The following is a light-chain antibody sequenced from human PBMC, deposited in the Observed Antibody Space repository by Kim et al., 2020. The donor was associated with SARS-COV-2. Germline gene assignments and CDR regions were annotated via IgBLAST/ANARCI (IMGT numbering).Light chain of an antibody. CDR2: AAS. V-gene: IGKV1-39*01. CDR1: QSISSY. CDR3: QQSYSTPMYT. Sequence: SVGDRVTISCRASQSISSYFNWYQQIPGIAPKLLIYAASSLQSGVPSRFSGSGSGTDFTLTISSLRPEDFATYYCQQSYSTPMYTFGQGTKLEI. J-gene: IGKJ2*01.